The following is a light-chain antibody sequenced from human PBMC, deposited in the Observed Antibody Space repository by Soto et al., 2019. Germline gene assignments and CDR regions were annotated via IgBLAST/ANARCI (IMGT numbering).Light chain of an antibody. Sequence: PGERATLSCMASQRIRSTYLAWYQQKPGQAPRLLIYDGYSRATGSPDTFSGSGSGTDFTLTISRLEPEDFAVYYCQQRRSWPPTITFGQGTRLEI. CDR1: QRIRSTY. CDR3: QQRRSWPPTIT. J-gene: IGKJ5*01. CDR2: DGY. V-gene: IGKV3D-20*02.